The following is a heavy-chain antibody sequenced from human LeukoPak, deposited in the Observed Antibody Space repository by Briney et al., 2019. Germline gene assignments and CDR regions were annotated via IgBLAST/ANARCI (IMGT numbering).Heavy chain of an antibody. V-gene: IGHV3-30*02. CDR2: IRYDGSNK. CDR1: GFTFSSYG. CDR3: AKDGGDIVVVPAAPYYYYYMDV. J-gene: IGHJ6*03. D-gene: IGHD2-2*01. Sequence: GGSLRLSCAASGFTFSSYGMHWVRQAPGKGLEWVAFIRYDGSNKYYADSVKGRFTISRDNSKNTLYLQMNSLRAEDTAVYYCAKDGGDIVVVPAAPYYYYYMDVWGKGTTVTVSS.